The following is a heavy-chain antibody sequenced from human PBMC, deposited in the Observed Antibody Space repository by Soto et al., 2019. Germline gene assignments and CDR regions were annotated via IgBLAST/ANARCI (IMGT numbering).Heavy chain of an antibody. V-gene: IGHV5-10-1*01. CDR3: ARRLSGPKEEYNAYYFYGLDV. D-gene: IGHD1-1*01. J-gene: IGHJ6*02. CDR1: GYSFTSHW. CDR2: IDPSDSYT. Sequence: GESLKISCQGSGYSFTSHWITWVRQTPGKGLEWMGRIDPSDSYTNYSPSFQGRVTISADRSISTAFLQWSSLEASDTAIYYCARRLSGPKEEYNAYYFYGLDVWGQGTTVTVSS.